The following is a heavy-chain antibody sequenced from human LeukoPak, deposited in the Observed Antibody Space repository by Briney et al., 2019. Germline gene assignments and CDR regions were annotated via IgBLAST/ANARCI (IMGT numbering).Heavy chain of an antibody. CDR1: GGSISSSSYY. J-gene: IGHJ4*02. V-gene: IGHV4-39*01. CDR3: ARHSGGSVPRPLDY. Sequence: SETLSLTCTVSGGSISSSSYYWGWIRQPPGKGLEWIGSIYYSGSTYYSPSLESRVTISVDTSKSQLSLNLNSVTAADMAVYYCARHSGGSVPRPLDYWGQGTLVTVSS. D-gene: IGHD4-23*01. CDR2: IYYSGST.